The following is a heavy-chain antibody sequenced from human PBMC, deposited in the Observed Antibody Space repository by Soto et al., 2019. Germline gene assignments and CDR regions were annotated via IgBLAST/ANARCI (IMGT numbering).Heavy chain of an antibody. J-gene: IGHJ4*02. CDR2: ISDSGRT. D-gene: IGHD2-2*01. CDR3: ARDPGGHYCTSTSCLYFFDH. Sequence: EVQLLASGGALVQPGGSLRLSCAASGFTFSNHAMNWVRQAPGKGQEWVSTISDSGRTYYADSVKGRFTISRDNSKNALYLQMTSLRAEDTAVYYCARDPGGHYCTSTSCLYFFDHWGQGTLVIVSS. CDR1: GFTFSNHA. V-gene: IGHV3-23*01.